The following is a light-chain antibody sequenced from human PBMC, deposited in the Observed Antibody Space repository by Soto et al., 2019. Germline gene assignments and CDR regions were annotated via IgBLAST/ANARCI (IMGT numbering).Light chain of an antibody. V-gene: IGKV3-15*01. J-gene: IGKJ2*01. CDR1: QSVSSY. CDR2: DAS. Sequence: EIVMTQSPATLSVSPGERATLSCRASQSVSSYVAWYQQKPGLPPRLLIYDASTRATGIPDRLSGSGSGTDFTLTISSLQSADFAVYYCQEYSNWPPLYTFGRGTKLEIK. CDR3: QEYSNWPPLYT.